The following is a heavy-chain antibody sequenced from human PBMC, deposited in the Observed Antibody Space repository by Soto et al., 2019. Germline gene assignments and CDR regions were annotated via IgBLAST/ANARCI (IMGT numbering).Heavy chain of an antibody. CDR3: ARDHGMFLSYYDYGIDV. CDR2: ISYDGSNT. CDR1: GFTFSRFS. Sequence: QVQLVESGGGVVQPGRSLTLSCAASGFTFSRFSMHWVRQAPGKGLALVAVISYDGSNTHYAESVKGRFNISRDDSTNTVFLHMNNLRGEDSAVYYCARDHGMFLSYYDYGIDVWGQGTTVSVSS. J-gene: IGHJ6*02. D-gene: IGHD3-10*02. V-gene: IGHV3-30-3*01.